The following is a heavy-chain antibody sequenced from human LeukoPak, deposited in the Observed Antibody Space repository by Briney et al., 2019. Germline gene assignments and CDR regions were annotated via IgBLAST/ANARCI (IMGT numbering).Heavy chain of an antibody. D-gene: IGHD4-11*01. CDR3: ATMTTFDP. V-gene: IGHV1-69-2*01. J-gene: IGHJ5*02. CDR1: GYTFTSYD. Sequence: ASVKVSCKASGYTFTSYDINWVRQAPGKGLEWMGRVDPEDGETTYAEKFQGRVTITADTSTDTAYMELNNLRSEDTAVYYCATMTTFDPWGQGTLVTVSP. CDR2: VDPEDGET.